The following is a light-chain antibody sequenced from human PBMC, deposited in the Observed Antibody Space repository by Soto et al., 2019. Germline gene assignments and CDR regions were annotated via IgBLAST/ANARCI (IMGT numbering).Light chain of an antibody. V-gene: IGLV2-14*03. Sequence: ALTQPASVSGSPGQSITISCTGTSSDVGGYDYVSWYQQHPDKAPKLMIYDVTNRPSGVSNRFSGSKSGNTASLTISGLQAEDEADYYCSSYTSSSTYVFGTGTKVTVL. CDR2: DVT. CDR1: SSDVGGYDY. J-gene: IGLJ1*01. CDR3: SSYTSSSTYV.